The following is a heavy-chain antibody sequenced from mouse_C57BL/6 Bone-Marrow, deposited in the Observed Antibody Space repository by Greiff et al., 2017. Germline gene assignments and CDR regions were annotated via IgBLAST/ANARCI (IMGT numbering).Heavy chain of an antibody. CDR3: ARIYYYGSSHFFYAMDY. V-gene: IGHV5-15*01. CDR2: ISNLAYSI. Sequence: EVKLVESGGGLVKPGGSLKLSCAASGFTFSDYGMAWVRQAPRKGPEWVAFISNLAYSIYYADTVTGRFTISSENAKNTLYLEMRSLRSEDTAMYYCARIYYYGSSHFFYAMDYWGQGTSVTVSS. J-gene: IGHJ4*01. D-gene: IGHD1-1*01. CDR1: GFTFSDYG.